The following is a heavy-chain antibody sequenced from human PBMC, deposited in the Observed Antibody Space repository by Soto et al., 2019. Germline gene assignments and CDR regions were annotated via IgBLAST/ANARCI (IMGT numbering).Heavy chain of an antibody. J-gene: IGHJ4*02. D-gene: IGHD6-19*01. V-gene: IGHV3-30*03. CDR2: ISYDGSNK. CDR1: GFTFSSYG. CDR3: ARDQVAVAGSPAFDF. Sequence: GGSLRLSCAASGFTFSSYGMHWVRQAPGKGLEWVAVISYDGSNKYYADSVKGRFTISRDNSKNTLYLQMNSLRAEDTAVYYCARDQVAVAGSPAFDFWGQGTLVTVSS.